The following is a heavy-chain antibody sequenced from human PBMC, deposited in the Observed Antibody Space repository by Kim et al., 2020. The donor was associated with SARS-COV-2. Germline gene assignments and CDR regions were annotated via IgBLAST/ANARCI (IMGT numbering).Heavy chain of an antibody. J-gene: IGHJ6*02. CDR1: GFTFSSYA. Sequence: GGSLRLSCAASGFTFSSYAMHWVRQAPGKGLEWVADISYDGSNKYYADSVKGRFTISRDNSKNTLYLQMNSLRAEDTAVYYCARDRKYYDSSGYYYPRYYYYGMDVWGRGTAVTV. D-gene: IGHD3-22*01. V-gene: IGHV3-30-3*01. CDR3: ARDRKYYDSSGYYYPRYYYYGMDV. CDR2: ISYDGSNK.